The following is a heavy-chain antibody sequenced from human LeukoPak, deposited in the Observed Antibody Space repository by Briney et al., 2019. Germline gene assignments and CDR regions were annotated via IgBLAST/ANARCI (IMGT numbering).Heavy chain of an antibody. V-gene: IGHV3-48*01. CDR3: ARDRLHYGEYEKTLDY. J-gene: IGHJ4*02. CDR1: GFTFSSYS. CDR2: ITFTSSTI. D-gene: IGHD4-17*01. Sequence: AGGSLRLSCAASGFTFSSYSMTWVRQAPGKGLEWVSYITFTSSTIHYADSEKGRFTISRDNAKISLYLQMKSLRADDTAVYYCARDRLHYGEYEKTLDYCGQGTLVTVSS.